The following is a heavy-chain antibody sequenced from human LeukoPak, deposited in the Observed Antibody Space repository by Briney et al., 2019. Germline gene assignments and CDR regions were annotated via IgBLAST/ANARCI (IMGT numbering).Heavy chain of an antibody. CDR2: IYHSGST. V-gene: IGHV4-38-2*02. CDR1: GYSISSGYY. Sequence: SETLSLTCTVSGYSISSGYYWGWIRQPPGKGLEWIGSIYHSGSTYYNPSLKSRVTISVDTSKNQFSLKLSSVTAADTAVYYCARHLPILNWFDPWGQGTLVTVSS. J-gene: IGHJ5*02. CDR3: ARHLPILNWFDP.